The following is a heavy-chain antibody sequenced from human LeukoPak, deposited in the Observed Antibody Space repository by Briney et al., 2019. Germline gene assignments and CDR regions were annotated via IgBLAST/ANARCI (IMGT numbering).Heavy chain of an antibody. CDR1: GFTFSSYS. J-gene: IGHJ4*02. CDR3: ARSGWAGFDY. CDR2: ISSSSSTI. D-gene: IGHD6-19*01. Sequence: PGGSLRLSCAASGFTFSSYSMNLVRQAPGKGLEWVSYISSSSSTIYYADSVKGRFTISRDNAKNSLYLQMNSLRAEDTAVYYCARSGWAGFDYWGQGTLVTVSS. V-gene: IGHV3-48*01.